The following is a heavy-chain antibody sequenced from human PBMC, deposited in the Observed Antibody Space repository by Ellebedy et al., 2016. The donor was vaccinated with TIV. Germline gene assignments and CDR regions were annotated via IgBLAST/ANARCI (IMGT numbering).Heavy chain of an antibody. CDR3: TKATFDP. CDR1: GFTFSDYT. J-gene: IGHJ5*02. Sequence: GESLKISCAASGFTFSDYTIHWVRQASGKGLEWVGRIRSKANNYAPAYAVPLKGRFTIARDDYNHTAYLRMNSQRTEDTSVYYCTKATFDPWGQGTLVTVSS. V-gene: IGHV3-73*01. CDR2: IRSKANNYAP.